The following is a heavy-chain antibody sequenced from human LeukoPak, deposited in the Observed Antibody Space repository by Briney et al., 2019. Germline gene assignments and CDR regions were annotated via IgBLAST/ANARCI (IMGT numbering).Heavy chain of an antibody. J-gene: IGHJ4*02. CDR2: ISSSSSYI. V-gene: IGHV3-21*01. CDR1: GFTFSSYW. CDR3: ARGPEAFGELPSY. D-gene: IGHD3-10*01. Sequence: GGSLRLSCAASGFTFSSYWMNWVRQAPGKGLEWVSSISSSSSYIYYADSVKGRFTISRDNAKNSLYLQMNSLRAEDTAVYYCARGPEAFGELPSYWGQGTLVTVSS.